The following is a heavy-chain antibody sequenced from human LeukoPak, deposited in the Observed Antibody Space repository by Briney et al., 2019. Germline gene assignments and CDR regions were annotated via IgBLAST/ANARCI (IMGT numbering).Heavy chain of an antibody. V-gene: IGHV3-48*03. Sequence: GGSLRLSCAASGFXFRSYEINWVRQAPGKGLEWVSYITSSGNTIYYADSVKGRFTISRDNAKDSLYLQMNSLRAEDTAVYYCARLTTTVTTPFDYWGQGTLVTVSS. CDR1: GFXFRSYE. CDR3: ARLTTTVTTPFDY. CDR2: ITSSGNTI. D-gene: IGHD4-17*01. J-gene: IGHJ4*02.